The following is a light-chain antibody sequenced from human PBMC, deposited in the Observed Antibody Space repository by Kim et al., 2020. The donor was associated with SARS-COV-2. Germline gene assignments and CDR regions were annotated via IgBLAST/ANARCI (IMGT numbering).Light chain of an antibody. CDR1: QSVSSSY. CDR2: GAS. V-gene: IGKV3-20*01. Sequence: CPGERATLSCRARQSVSSSYLAWYQQKPGQAPRLLIYGASSRDTGIPDRFSGSGSGTDFTLTISRLEPEDFAVYYCQQYGSSRGTFGGGTKVDIK. CDR3: QQYGSSRGT. J-gene: IGKJ4*01.